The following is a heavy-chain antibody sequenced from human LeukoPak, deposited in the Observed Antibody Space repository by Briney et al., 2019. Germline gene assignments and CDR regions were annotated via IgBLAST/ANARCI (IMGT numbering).Heavy chain of an antibody. CDR3: ARGQGTGSGILGSYYYYYYGMDL. CDR2: IYYSGST. CDR1: GGSISSYY. V-gene: IGHV4-59*01. D-gene: IGHD3-10*01. J-gene: IGHJ6*02. Sequence: SETLSLTCTVSGGSISSYYWSWIRQPPGKGLEWIGYIYYSGSTNYNPSLKSRVTISVDTSKNQFSLKLSSVTAADTAVYYCARGQGTGSGILGSYYYYYYGMDLWGQGTTVTVSS.